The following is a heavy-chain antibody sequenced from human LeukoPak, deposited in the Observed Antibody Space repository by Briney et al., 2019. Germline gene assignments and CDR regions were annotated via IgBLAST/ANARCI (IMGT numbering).Heavy chain of an antibody. D-gene: IGHD5-18*01. CDR3: ARVLRGGYSYGYQPIFHF. V-gene: IGHV3-33*01. Sequence: GGSLRLSCAASGCTFSSYGRHWVRQPPGKGLEWVAVIWYDGSNKYYADSVKGLFTISRDNSKNTVYLQMNSLRAEDTAVYYCARVLRGGYSYGYQPIFHFWGEGPGVSVSS. J-gene: IGHJ4*02. CDR2: IWYDGSNK. CDR1: GCTFSSYG.